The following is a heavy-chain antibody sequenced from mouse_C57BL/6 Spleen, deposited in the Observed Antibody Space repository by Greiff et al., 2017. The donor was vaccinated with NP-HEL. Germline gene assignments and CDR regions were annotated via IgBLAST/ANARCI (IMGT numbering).Heavy chain of an antibody. CDR3: ARSDYYGPPLGMDY. V-gene: IGHV1-22*01. J-gene: IGHJ4*01. CDR1: GYTFTDYN. D-gene: IGHD1-1*01. CDR2: INPNNGGT. Sequence: EVQLQQSGPELVKPGASVKMSCKASGYTFTDYNMHWVKQSHGKRLEWIGYINPNNGGTSYNQKFKGKATLTVNKSSSTAYMELRSLTSEDSAVYYCARSDYYGPPLGMDYWGQGTSVTVSS.